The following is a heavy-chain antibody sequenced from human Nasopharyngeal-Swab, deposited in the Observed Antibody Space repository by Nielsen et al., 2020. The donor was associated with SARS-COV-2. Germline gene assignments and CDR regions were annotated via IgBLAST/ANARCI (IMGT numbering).Heavy chain of an antibody. CDR3: HLSSGYDGYINY. J-gene: IGHJ4*02. CDR1: GCSVTSHG. CDR2: IWYDGTNK. Sequence: GESLKISCQASGCSVTSHGMHWVRQAPGKGLEWVAVIWYDGTNKFYADSVKGRFTISRDNSKNTLYLQMNSLRAEDTAMYYCHLSSGYDGYINYWGQGTLVTVSS. V-gene: IGHV3-33*01. D-gene: IGHD3-22*01.